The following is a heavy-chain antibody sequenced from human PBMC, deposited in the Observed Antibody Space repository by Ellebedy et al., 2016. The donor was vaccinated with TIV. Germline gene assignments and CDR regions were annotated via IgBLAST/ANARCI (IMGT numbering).Heavy chain of an antibody. V-gene: IGHV1-46*01. CDR1: GYTFTSYY. Sequence: ASVKVSCKASGYTFTSYYMHWVRQAPGQGLEWMGIINPSGGSTSYAQRFQGRVTMTRDTSTSTVYMELSSLRSEDTAVYYCARTMVRGVIPDYWGQGTLVTVSS. J-gene: IGHJ4*02. CDR2: INPSGGST. CDR3: ARTMVRGVIPDY. D-gene: IGHD3-10*01.